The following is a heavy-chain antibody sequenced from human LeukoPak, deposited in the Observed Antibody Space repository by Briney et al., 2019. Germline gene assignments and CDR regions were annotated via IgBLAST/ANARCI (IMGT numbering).Heavy chain of an antibody. Sequence: GRSLRLSCAASGFTFSSYAMHWVRQAPGKGLEWVAVISYDGSNKYYADSVKGRFTLSRDNSKNTLYLQMNSLRAEDTAVYYCARDDDDSRGYYYKPRFDAFDIWGQGTMVTVSS. CDR1: GFTFSSYA. J-gene: IGHJ3*02. D-gene: IGHD3-22*01. CDR2: ISYDGSNK. V-gene: IGHV3-30-3*01. CDR3: ARDDDDSRGYYYKPRFDAFDI.